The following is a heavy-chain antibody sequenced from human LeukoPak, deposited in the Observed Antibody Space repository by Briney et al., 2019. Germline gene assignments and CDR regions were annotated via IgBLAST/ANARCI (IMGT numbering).Heavy chain of an antibody. CDR3: ARAAEDIVVVPAAHRGYYYYMDV. V-gene: IGHV3-30*03. CDR1: GFTFSSYG. D-gene: IGHD2-2*01. J-gene: IGHJ6*03. CDR2: ISYDGSNK. Sequence: GRSLRLSCAASGFTFSSYGMHWVRQAPGKWLEWVAVISYDGSNKYYADSVKGRFTISRDNSKNTLYLQMNSLRAEDTAVYYCARAAEDIVVVPAAHRGYYYYMDVWGKGTTVTISS.